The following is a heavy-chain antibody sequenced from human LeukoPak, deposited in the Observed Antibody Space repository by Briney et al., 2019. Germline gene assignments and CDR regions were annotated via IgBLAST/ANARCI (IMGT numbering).Heavy chain of an antibody. CDR3: VKGFDDILTGYYNWFDP. CDR2: LSNNGGST. D-gene: IGHD3-9*01. J-gene: IGHJ5*02. V-gene: IGHV3-64D*06. CDR1: GFTFSSYA. Sequence: PGGSLRLSCSASGFTFSSYAMHWVRQAPGKGLEYVSALSNNGGSTYYADSVKGRFTIYRDNSKNTLYLQISSLRAEDTAVYYCVKGFDDILTGYYNWFDPWGQGTLVTV.